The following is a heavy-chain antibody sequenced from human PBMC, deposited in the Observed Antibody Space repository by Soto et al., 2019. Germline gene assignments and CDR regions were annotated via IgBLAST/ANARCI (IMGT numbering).Heavy chain of an antibody. CDR2: MNSDGRST. J-gene: IGHJ4*02. D-gene: IGHD3-10*01. Sequence: VQLVESGGGLVQPGGSLRLSCAASGFTFSSHWMHWVRQAPGKGLGWVSRMNSDGRSTSYADSVKGRFTTSRDNAKNTLYLQMTSLGAEDTAVYYCARESMVGTSIDYWGQGILVTVSS. V-gene: IGHV3-74*01. CDR3: ARESMVGTSIDY. CDR1: GFTFSSHW.